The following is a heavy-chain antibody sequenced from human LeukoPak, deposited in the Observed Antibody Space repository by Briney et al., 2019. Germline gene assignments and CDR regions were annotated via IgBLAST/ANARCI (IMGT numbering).Heavy chain of an antibody. CDR1: GGSISSGDYY. D-gene: IGHD6-19*01. CDR2: IYYSGST. J-gene: IGHJ6*03. V-gene: IGHV4-61*08. Sequence: SETLSLTCTVSGGSISSGDYYWSWIRQPPGKGLEWIGYIYYSGSTNYNPSLKSRVTISVDTSKNQFSLKLSSVTAADTAVYYCARGVAGTDYYYYMDVWGKGTTVTVSS. CDR3: ARGVAGTDYYYYMDV.